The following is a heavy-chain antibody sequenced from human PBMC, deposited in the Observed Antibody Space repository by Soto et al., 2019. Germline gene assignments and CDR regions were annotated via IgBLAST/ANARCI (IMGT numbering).Heavy chain of an antibody. J-gene: IGHJ4*02. CDR3: ARVGVIDYYGSGSSTDY. D-gene: IGHD3-10*01. CDR2: ISSSSSTI. CDR1: GFTFSSYS. V-gene: IGHV3-48*02. Sequence: GGSLRLSCAASGFTFSSYSMNWVRQAPGKGLEWVSYISSSSSTIYYADSVKGRFTISRDNAKNSLYLQMNSLRDEDTAVYYCARVGVIDYYGSGSSTDYWGQGTLVTVSS.